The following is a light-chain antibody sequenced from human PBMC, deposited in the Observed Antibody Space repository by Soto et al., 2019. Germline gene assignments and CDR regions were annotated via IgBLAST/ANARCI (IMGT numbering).Light chain of an antibody. CDR2: AAS. J-gene: IGKJ5*01. Sequence: DIQMTQSPSSLSASVGDRVTITCRASQSIDNYLSWYQQIPGKAPKLLIYAASNLQRGVPSRFSGSGSGTEFTLTISSLEPEDSAVYYCQQRNVWPPVTFGQGTRLEI. CDR1: QSIDNY. V-gene: IGKV1-39*01. CDR3: QQRNVWPPVT.